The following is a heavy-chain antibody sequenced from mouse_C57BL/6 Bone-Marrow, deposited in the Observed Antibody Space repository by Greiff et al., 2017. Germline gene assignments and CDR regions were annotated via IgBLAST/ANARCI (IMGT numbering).Heavy chain of an antibody. CDR1: GYSFTGYY. Sequence: EVQLQQSGPELVKPGASVKISCKASGYSFTGYYMNWVKQSPEKSLEWIGEINPSTGGTTYNQKFKAKATLTVDKSSSTAYMQLKSLTSEDSAVYYCARHDYNAMDYWGKGTSVTVSS. J-gene: IGHJ4*01. CDR2: INPSTGGT. V-gene: IGHV1-42*01. CDR3: ARHDYNAMDY.